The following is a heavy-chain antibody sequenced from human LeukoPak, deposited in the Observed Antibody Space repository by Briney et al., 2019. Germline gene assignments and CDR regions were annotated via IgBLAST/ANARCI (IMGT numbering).Heavy chain of an antibody. Sequence: GGSLRLSCAASGFTFSSYAMSWVRQAPGKGLEWVSAISGSGSSTYYADSVKGRFTISRDNSKNTLYLQMNSLRAEDTAVYYCAKERGGPLVGAIPFDYWGQGTLVTVSS. CDR3: AKERGGPLVGAIPFDY. V-gene: IGHV3-23*01. D-gene: IGHD1-26*01. J-gene: IGHJ4*02. CDR2: ISGSGSST. CDR1: GFTFSSYA.